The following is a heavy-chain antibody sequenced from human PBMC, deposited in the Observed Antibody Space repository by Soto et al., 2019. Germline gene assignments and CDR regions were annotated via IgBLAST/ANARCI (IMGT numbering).Heavy chain of an antibody. CDR3: ARRIPGSSGYFDY. D-gene: IGHD6-19*01. Sequence: QLQLQESGPGLVKPSETLSLTCNVSGGSIISSAYYWGWIRQPPGKGLEYIGGIFSSGITSYNPSLKGRVTLSVDTSKNQFALRLSSVTAADTTVYYCARRIPGSSGYFDYWGQGTLVTVSS. CDR2: IFSSGIT. J-gene: IGHJ4*02. V-gene: IGHV4-39*01. CDR1: GGSIISSAYY.